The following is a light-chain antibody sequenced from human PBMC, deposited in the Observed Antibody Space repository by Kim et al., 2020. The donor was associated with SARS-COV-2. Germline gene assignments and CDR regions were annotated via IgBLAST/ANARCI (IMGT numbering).Light chain of an antibody. J-gene: IGLJ1*01. V-gene: IGLV3-1*01. CDR1: ALARKY. CDR3: QTWDSTFYV. CDR2: QDD. Sequence: SYELTQPPSVSVSPGQTATITCSGDALARKYISWYQQKPGQSPVLVIYQDDKRPSGIPERFSGSNSGRRATLTISGTQAMDEADYYCQTWDSTFYVFGTGTKVTVL.